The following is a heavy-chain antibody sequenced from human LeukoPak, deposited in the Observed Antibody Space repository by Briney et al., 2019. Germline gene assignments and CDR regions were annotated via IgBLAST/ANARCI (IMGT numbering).Heavy chain of an antibody. D-gene: IGHD3-22*01. V-gene: IGHV3-9*01. CDR2: ISWNGGRT. Sequence: GGSLRLSCAASGFIFDDYAMHWVRQAPGKGLEWVSGISWNGGRTAYADSVKGRLTISRDNAKNSLYLQMNSLRAEDTALYYCAKPIYDSSGYTIVGFDYWGQGTLVTASS. CDR1: GFIFDDYA. CDR3: AKPIYDSSGYTIVGFDY. J-gene: IGHJ4*02.